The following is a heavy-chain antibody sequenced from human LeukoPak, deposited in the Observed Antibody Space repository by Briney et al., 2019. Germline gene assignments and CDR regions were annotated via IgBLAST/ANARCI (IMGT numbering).Heavy chain of an antibody. V-gene: IGHV4-59*08. CDR2: IYYSGST. CDR3: ARQQVGAAKIYFDY. J-gene: IGHJ4*02. D-gene: IGHD1-26*01. Sequence: SETLSLTCTVSGGSISSSYWSWIRQPPGKGLEWLAYIYYSGSTNYNPSLKSQVTISVDTSKNQFSLKLSSVTAADTAVYYCARQQVGAAKIYFDYWGQGTLVTVSS. CDR1: GGSISSSY.